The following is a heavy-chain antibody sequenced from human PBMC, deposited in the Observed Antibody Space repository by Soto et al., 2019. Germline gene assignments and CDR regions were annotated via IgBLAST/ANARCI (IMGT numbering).Heavy chain of an antibody. V-gene: IGHV3-30*18. CDR2: ISYDGSNK. D-gene: IGHD6-19*01. J-gene: IGHJ4*02. Sequence: VGSLRLSCAASGFTFSSYAMQWVRQAPGKGLEWVAVISYDGSNKYYVDSVKGRFTISRDNSKNTLYLQMNSLTPEDTAVYYCAKDGAVAGTFDYWGQGTLVTVSS. CDR1: GFTFSSYA. CDR3: AKDGAVAGTFDY.